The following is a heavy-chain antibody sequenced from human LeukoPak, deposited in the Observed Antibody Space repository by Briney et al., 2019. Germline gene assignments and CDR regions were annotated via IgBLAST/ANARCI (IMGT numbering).Heavy chain of an antibody. D-gene: IGHD2-8*01. V-gene: IGHV1-69*04. CDR3: ARDQYCTMGVCQWYFDL. Sequence: GASVKVSCKASGGTFSSYTISWVRQAPGQGLEWMGRIIPILGIANYAQKFQGRVTIAADKSTSTAYMELSSLRSEDTAVYYCARDQYCTMGVCQWYFDLWGRGTLVSVSS. J-gene: IGHJ2*01. CDR2: IIPILGIA. CDR1: GGTFSSYT.